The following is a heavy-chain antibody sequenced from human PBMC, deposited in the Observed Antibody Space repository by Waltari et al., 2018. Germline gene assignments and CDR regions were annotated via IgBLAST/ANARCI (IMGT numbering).Heavy chain of an antibody. V-gene: IGHV4-4*02. CDR2: IYHSGRT. CDR1: GGSISSSNW. Sequence: QVQLQESGPGLVKPSGTLSLTCAVSGGSISSSNWWSWVRQPPGKGLEWIGEIYHSGRTNYNPSLKRRVTKSVDKSKNQFSLKLSSVTAADTAVYYCASYEITMVRGVIRDVWGQGTTVTVSS. J-gene: IGHJ6*02. CDR3: ASYEITMVRGVIRDV. D-gene: IGHD3-10*01.